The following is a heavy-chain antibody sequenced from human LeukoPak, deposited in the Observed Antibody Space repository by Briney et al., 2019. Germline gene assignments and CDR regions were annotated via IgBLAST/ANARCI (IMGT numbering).Heavy chain of an antibody. V-gene: IGHV4-30-4*08. Sequence: SETLSLTCTVSGGSISSGDYYWSWIRQPPGKGLEWIGYIYYSGSTYYNPSLKSRVTISVDTSKNQFSLKLSSVTAADTAVYYCARAGCSGGSCYSGRRWFDPWGQGTLVTVSS. CDR2: IYYSGST. CDR1: GGSISSGDYY. D-gene: IGHD2-15*01. J-gene: IGHJ5*02. CDR3: ARAGCSGGSCYSGRRWFDP.